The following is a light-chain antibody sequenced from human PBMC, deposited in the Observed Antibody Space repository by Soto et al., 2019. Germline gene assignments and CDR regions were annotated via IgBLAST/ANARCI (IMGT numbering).Light chain of an antibody. J-gene: IGKJ4*01. CDR3: QQFDNLIT. Sequence: EIVLTQSPATLPLSPGERATLSCGASQRISNNYLAWYQQKPGLAPRLLIYDASNRAAGIPDRFSGSGSVTDFTLTISRLEPEDFAVYYCQQFDNLITFGGGTKVEIK. V-gene: IGKV3D-20*01. CDR2: DAS. CDR1: QRISNNY.